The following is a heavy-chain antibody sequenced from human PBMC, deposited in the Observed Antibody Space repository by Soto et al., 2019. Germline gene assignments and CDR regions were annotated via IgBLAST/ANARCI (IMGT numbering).Heavy chain of an antibody. V-gene: IGHV3-11*06. D-gene: IGHD6-13*01. Sequence: GRSLRRSCAVSGFIISDYYMSWIRQAPGKGLEWVSYISRSIKYTKYADSVRGRLTISRDNAKNSLYLQMNSLSAEETAVYYCERGGIAAAVDYWGQGTLVTVSS. CDR3: ERGGIAAAVDY. J-gene: IGHJ4*02. CDR2: ISRSIKYT. CDR1: GFIISDYY.